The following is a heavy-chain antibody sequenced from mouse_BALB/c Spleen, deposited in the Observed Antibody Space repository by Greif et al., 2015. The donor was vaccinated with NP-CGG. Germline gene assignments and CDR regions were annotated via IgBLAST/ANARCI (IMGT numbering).Heavy chain of an antibody. Sequence: QVQLQQSGAELVRPGSSVKISCKASGYAFSSYWMNWAKQRPGQGLEWIGQIYPGDGDTNYNGKFKGKATLTADKSSSTAYMQLSSLTSEDSAVYFCARYDYDYYAMDYWGQGTSVTVSS. CDR1: GYAFSSYW. CDR3: ARYDYDYYAMDY. V-gene: IGHV1-80*01. D-gene: IGHD2-4*01. J-gene: IGHJ4*01. CDR2: IYPGDGDT.